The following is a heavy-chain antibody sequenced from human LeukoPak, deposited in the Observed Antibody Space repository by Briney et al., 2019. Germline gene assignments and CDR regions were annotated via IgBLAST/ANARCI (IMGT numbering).Heavy chain of an antibody. J-gene: IGHJ4*02. CDR1: GYTFTSHH. Sequence: ASVKVSCKASGYTFTSHHINWVRQATGQGFELMGWMNPESGNTDFAQKFQGRFTMTWDTSLSTAYMELSSLTSEDTAVYYCARGRPTNLNGIYWGQGTLVSVSS. D-gene: IGHD1-1*01. CDR3: ARGRPTNLNGIY. CDR2: MNPESGNT. V-gene: IGHV1-8*01.